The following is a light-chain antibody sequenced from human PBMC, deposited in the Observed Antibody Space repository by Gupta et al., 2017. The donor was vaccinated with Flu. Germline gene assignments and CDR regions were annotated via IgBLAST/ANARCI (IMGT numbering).Light chain of an antibody. CDR1: QGIGND. J-gene: IGKJ2*01. V-gene: IGKV1-6*01. CDR3: LQDYTYPYT. Sequence: AIQMTQSPSSLSASVGDRVTITCRASQGIGNDLGWYQQKPGQAPKLLIYAAFSLQSGVQSRFSGSGSGTDFTLTISSLQPEDFATYYCLQDYTYPYTFGQGTKLEIK. CDR2: AAF.